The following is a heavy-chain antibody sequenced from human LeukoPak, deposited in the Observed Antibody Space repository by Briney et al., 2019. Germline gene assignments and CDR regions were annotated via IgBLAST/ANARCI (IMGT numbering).Heavy chain of an antibody. Sequence: PGGSLRLSCAASGFAFSSYAMSWVRQAPGKGLEWISSISHSDDSTYYADSVKGRFTISRDNSKDTVYLQMNSLRVDDTALYHCAKSYDTSTSPDHWGQGILVSVSS. CDR2: ISHSDDST. J-gene: IGHJ5*02. V-gene: IGHV3-23*01. CDR3: AKSYDTSTSPDH. D-gene: IGHD3-3*01. CDR1: GFAFSSYA.